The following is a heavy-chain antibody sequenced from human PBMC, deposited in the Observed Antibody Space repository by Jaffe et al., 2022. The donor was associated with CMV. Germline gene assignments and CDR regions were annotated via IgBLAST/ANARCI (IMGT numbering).Heavy chain of an antibody. CDR1: GGSISSYY. CDR2: IYYSGST. J-gene: IGHJ3*02. V-gene: IGHV4-59*01. D-gene: IGHD5-12*01. Sequence: QVQLQESGPGLVKPSETLSLTCTVSGGSISSYYWSWIRQPPGKGLEWIGYIYYSGSTNYNPSLKSRVTISVDTSKNQFSLKLSSVTAADTAVYYCARELATYFQTAFDIWGQGTMVTVSS. CDR3: ARELATYFQTAFDI.